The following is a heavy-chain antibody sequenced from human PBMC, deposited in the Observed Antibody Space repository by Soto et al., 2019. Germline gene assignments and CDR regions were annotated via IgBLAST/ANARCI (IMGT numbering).Heavy chain of an antibody. Sequence: SETLSLSCTFSGASISSYYWSWIRQPPGKGPEWIGYIYYSGSTNYNPSLRSRITISVDTSRNHLSLKMNSVTAADSAVYYYARERHKFMDSWGKVTQVTVPS. V-gene: IGHV4-59*01. D-gene: IGHD3-16*01. CDR2: IYYSGST. J-gene: IGHJ4*02. CDR3: ARERHKFMDS. CDR1: GASISSYY.